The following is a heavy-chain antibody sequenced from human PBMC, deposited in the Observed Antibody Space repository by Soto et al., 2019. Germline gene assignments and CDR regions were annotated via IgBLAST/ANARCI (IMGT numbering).Heavy chain of an antibody. CDR1: GLTFNRYW. J-gene: IGHJ5*02. V-gene: IGHV3-74*01. CDR3: AREFCSGGNCYTYYFDP. D-gene: IGHD2-15*01. CDR2: INTDGSNT. Sequence: PGGSLRLSYAASGLTFNRYWVHWVRHAPGKGLVWVSHINTDGSNTNYADSVKGRFTISRDNAKSTLFLQMNSLRDEDTAVYYCAREFCSGGNCYTYYFDPWGQGIPVTVSS.